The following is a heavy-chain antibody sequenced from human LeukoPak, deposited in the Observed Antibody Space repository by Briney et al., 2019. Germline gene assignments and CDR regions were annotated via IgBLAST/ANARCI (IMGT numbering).Heavy chain of an antibody. Sequence: AASVKVSCKASGYTFTSYGISWVRQAPGQGPEWMGWISAYNGNTNYVQKFQGRVTMTTDTSTTTAYMELRSLRSDDTAVYYCARDTIHGDDYVFDYWGQGTLVTVSS. CDR2: ISAYNGNT. J-gene: IGHJ4*02. V-gene: IGHV1-18*01. D-gene: IGHD3-10*02. CDR1: GYTFTSYG. CDR3: ARDTIHGDDYVFDY.